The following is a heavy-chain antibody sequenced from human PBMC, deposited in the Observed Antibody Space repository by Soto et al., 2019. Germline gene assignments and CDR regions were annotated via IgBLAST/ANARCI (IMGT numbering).Heavy chain of an antibody. CDR3: AKDRIGYCSSTSCYVYGMDV. J-gene: IGHJ6*02. CDR1: GFTFSSYG. CDR2: ISYDGRNK. Sequence: QVQLVESGGGVVQPGRSLRLSCAASGFTFSSYGMHWVRQAPGKGLEWVAVISYDGRNKYYADSVKGRFTISRDNSKNTLYLQMNSLRAEDTAVYYCAKDRIGYCSSTSCYVYGMDVWGQGTTVTVSS. V-gene: IGHV3-30*18. D-gene: IGHD2-2*01.